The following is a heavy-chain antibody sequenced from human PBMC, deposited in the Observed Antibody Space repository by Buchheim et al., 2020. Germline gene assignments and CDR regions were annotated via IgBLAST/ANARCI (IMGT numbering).Heavy chain of an antibody. D-gene: IGHD4-17*01. CDR1: GFTFSSYW. Sequence: EVQLVESGGGLVQPGGSLRLSCAASGFTFSSYWMHWVRQAPGKGLVWASRINRDGSSASYADSVKGRFTISRDNAKNTLYLQMNSLRAEDTAVYYCLGADYGDPLYNWFDPWGQGTL. J-gene: IGHJ5*02. V-gene: IGHV3-74*01. CDR3: LGADYGDPLYNWFDP. CDR2: INRDGSSA.